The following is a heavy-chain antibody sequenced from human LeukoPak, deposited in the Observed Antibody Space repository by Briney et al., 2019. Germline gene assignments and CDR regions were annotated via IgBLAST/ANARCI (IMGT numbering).Heavy chain of an antibody. V-gene: IGHV1-46*01. CDR1: GYTFTSYY. J-gene: IGHJ2*01. CDR2: INPSGGST. CDR3: ARVSSDIVVVPAAIDHWYFDL. Sequence: ASVKVSCKASGYTFTSYYMHWVRQAPGQGLEWMGIINPSGGSTSYAQKFQGRVTMTRDMSTSTVYMELSSLRSEDTAVYYCARVSSDIVVVPAAIDHWYFDLWGRGTLVTVSS. D-gene: IGHD2-2*02.